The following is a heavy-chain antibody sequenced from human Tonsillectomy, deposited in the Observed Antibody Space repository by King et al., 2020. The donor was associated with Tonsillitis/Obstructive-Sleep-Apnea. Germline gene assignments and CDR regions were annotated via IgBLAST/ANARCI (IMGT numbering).Heavy chain of an antibody. V-gene: IGHV2-5*02. CDR3: AHNGMIVVVTDSYYFDY. J-gene: IGHJ4*02. D-gene: IGHD3-22*01. CDR1: GFSLSSAREA. Sequence: ITLKESGPTLVKPTQTLTLTCAFSGFSLSSAREAVGWIRQPPGKALEWLAVIYWDDDKRYSPSLQSRLTIAKDTSKNQVVLTMTNMDPRDTATYYCAHNGMIVVVTDSYYFDYWGQGTLVTVSS. CDR2: IYWDDDK.